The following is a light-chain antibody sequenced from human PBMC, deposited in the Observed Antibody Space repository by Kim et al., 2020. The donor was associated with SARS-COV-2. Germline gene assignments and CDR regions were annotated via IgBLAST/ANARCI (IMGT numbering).Light chain of an antibody. J-gene: IGLJ3*02. CDR2: VNSDGSH. V-gene: IGLV4-69*01. Sequence: AAVKLTCTRSSGPNNYPSAWHQQQPEKGPRYLMKVNSDGSHSRGDGIPDRFSGSSSGAERYLTISNLQSEDEADYYCQTWGTGIWVFGGGTQLTVL. CDR3: QTWGTGIWV. CDR1: SGPNNYP.